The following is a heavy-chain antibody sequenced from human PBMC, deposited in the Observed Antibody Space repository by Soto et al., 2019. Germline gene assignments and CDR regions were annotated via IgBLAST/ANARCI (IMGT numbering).Heavy chain of an antibody. CDR1: GDSLNSYY. V-gene: IGHV4-4*07. CDR2: IYISGDT. D-gene: IGHD6-19*01. J-gene: IGHJ4*02. CDR3: AREYTETVAGPTPYYFDY. Sequence: QVQPLESGPGLVKPSETLSLTCSVSGDSLNSYYWSWIRQPAGKGLEWIGRIYISGDTNYNPSLKSRVTMSVETSKNQFSLKLRSVTAADTAVYYCAREYTETVAGPTPYYFDYWGQGTLVTVSS.